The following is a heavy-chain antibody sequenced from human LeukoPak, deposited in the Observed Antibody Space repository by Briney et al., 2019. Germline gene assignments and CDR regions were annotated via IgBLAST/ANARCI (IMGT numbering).Heavy chain of an antibody. V-gene: IGHV3-7*04. CDR2: IKQDGSEK. CDR1: GFTFSSYW. CDR3: ARGDYDFWSGVYYYYYMDV. J-gene: IGHJ6*03. D-gene: IGHD3-3*01. Sequence: GGSLRLSCAASGFTFSSYWMSWVRQAPGKGLEWVANIKQDGSEKYYVDSVKGRFTISRDNAKNSLYLQMNSLRAEDTAVYYCARGDYDFWSGVYYYYYMDVWGKGTTVTVSS.